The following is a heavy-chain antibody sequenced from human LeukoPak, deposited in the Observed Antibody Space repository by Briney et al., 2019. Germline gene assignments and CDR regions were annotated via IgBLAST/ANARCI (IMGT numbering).Heavy chain of an antibody. CDR3: ARGVIATGGNDFDY. D-gene: IGHD6-13*01. CDR2: IYSRGST. CDR1: GGSISSSNYY. J-gene: IGHJ4*02. V-gene: IGHV4-39*07. Sequence: SETLSLTCIVSGGSISSSNYYWGWIRQSPGKGLEWIGSIYSRGSTYFNPSLKSRVTISVDTSKNQFSLKLSSVTAADTAVYYCARGVIATGGNDFDYWGQGTLVTVSS.